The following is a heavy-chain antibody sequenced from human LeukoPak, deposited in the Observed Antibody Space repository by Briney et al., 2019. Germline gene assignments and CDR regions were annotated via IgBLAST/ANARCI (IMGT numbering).Heavy chain of an antibody. J-gene: IGHJ5*02. CDR1: GYTFTGYY. CDR3: AREAVAGTYWFDP. V-gene: IGHV1-2*02. D-gene: IGHD6-19*01. Sequence: ASVKVFCKASGYTFTGYYMHWVRQAPGQGLEWMGWINPNSGGTNYAQKFQGRVTMTRDTSISTAYMELSRLRSDDTAVYYCAREAVAGTYWFDPWGQGTLVTVSS. CDR2: INPNSGGT.